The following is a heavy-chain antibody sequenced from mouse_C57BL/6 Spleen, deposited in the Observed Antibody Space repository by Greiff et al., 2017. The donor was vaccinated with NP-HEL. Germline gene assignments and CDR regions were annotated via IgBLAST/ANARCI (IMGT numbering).Heavy chain of an antibody. CDR1: GYTFTSYT. D-gene: IGHD2-5*01. V-gene: IGHV1-4*01. J-gene: IGHJ1*03. CDR2: INPSSGYT. CDR3: ASRAYYSNPRYWYFGV. Sequence: VQLQQSGAELARPGASVKMSCKASGYTFTSYTMHWVKQRPGQGLEWIGYINPSSGYTKYNQKFKDKATLTADKSSSTAYMQLSSLTSEDSAFYYCASRAYYSNPRYWYFGVWGTGTTVTVSS.